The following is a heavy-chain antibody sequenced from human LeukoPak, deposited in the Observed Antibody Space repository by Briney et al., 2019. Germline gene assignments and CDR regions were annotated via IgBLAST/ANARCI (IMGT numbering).Heavy chain of an antibody. CDR1: GGSFSGYY. J-gene: IGHJ6*02. CDR2: INHSGST. V-gene: IGHV4-34*01. D-gene: IGHD3-22*01. CDR3: ARDGEYYYDSSGYTDYYGMDV. Sequence: KSSETLSLTCAVYGGSFSGYYWSWIRQPPGKGLEWIGEINHSGSTNYNPSLKSRVTISVDTSKNQFSLKLSSVTAADTAVYYCARDGEYYYDSSGYTDYYGMDVWGQGTTVTVSS.